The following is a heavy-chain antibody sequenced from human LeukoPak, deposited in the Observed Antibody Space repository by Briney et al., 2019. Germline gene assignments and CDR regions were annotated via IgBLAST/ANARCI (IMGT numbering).Heavy chain of an antibody. J-gene: IGHJ5*02. D-gene: IGHD4-17*01. Sequence: SETLSLTCAVYGGSFSGYYWSWIRQPPGKGLEWIGEINHSGSTNYNPSLKSRVTISVDTSKNQFSLKLSSVTAADTAVYYCARASSATVTTYGNWSDPWGQGTLVIVSS. CDR3: ARASSATVTTYGNWSDP. CDR1: GGSFSGYY. CDR2: INHSGST. V-gene: IGHV4-34*01.